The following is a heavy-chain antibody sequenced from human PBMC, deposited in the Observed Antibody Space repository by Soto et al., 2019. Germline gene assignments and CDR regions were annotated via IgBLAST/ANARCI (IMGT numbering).Heavy chain of an antibody. J-gene: IGHJ6*02. CDR3: ARSKVVDEADNYYYGMDV. CDR2: INPNSGGT. V-gene: IGHV1-2*04. D-gene: IGHD2-15*01. CDR1: GYTFTGYY. Sequence: GASVKVSCKASGYTFTGYYMHWVRQAPGQGLEWMGWINPNSGGTNYAQKFQGWVTMTRDTSISTAYMELSRLRSDDTAVYYCARSKVVDEADNYYYGMDVWGQGTTVTVSS.